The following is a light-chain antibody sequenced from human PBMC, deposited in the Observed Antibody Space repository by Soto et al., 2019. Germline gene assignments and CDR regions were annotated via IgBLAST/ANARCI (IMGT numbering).Light chain of an antibody. CDR1: QSVSSN. CDR2: GAS. V-gene: IGKV3-15*01. CDR3: QQYNNWPWWT. Sequence: EIVMTQSPATLSVSPGERATLSCRASQSVSSNLVWYQQKPGQAPRLLIYGASTRATGIPARFSGSGAGTEFTLTISSLQSEDFAVYYCQQYNNWPWWTFGQGTKVEIK. J-gene: IGKJ1*01.